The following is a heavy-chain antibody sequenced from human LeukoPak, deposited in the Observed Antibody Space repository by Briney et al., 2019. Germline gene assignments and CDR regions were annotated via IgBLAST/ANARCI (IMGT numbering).Heavy chain of an antibody. CDR1: GYSISSGYY. Sequence: PSETLSLTCTVSGYSISSGYYWGWIRQPPGKGLEWIGSIYHSGSTYYNPSLKSRVTISVDTSKNQFSLKLSSVTAADTAVYYCARDNGSGSYYPYYFDYWGQGTLVTVSS. CDR2: IYHSGST. J-gene: IGHJ4*02. CDR3: ARDNGSGSYYPYYFDY. D-gene: IGHD3-10*01. V-gene: IGHV4-38-2*02.